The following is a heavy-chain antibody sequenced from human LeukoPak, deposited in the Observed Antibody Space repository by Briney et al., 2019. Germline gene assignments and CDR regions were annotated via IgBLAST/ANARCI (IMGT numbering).Heavy chain of an antibody. CDR2: ISAYNGNT. J-gene: IGHJ4*02. CDR1: GYTLTSYG. V-gene: IGHV1-18*01. CDR3: ATGESGGDYGDYDPLYYFDY. Sequence: ASVKVSCKASGYTLTSYGISWVRQAPGQGLKWMGWISAYNGNTNYAQKLQGRVTMTRDTSTSTAYMELRSLRSEDTAVYYCATGESGGDYGDYDPLYYFDYWGQGTLVTVSS. D-gene: IGHD4-17*01.